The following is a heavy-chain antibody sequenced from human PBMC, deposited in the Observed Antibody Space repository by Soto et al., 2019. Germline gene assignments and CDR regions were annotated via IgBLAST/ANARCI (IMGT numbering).Heavy chain of an antibody. J-gene: IGHJ4*02. CDR2: IYYSGST. CDR1: GGSVSSGSYY. V-gene: IGHV4-61*01. CDR3: ARVYDSSGYYKNYYFDY. D-gene: IGHD3-22*01. Sequence: PSETLSLTCTVSGGSVSSGSYYWSWIRQPPGKGLEWIGYIYYSGSTNYNPSLKSRVTISVDTSKNQFSLKLSSVTAADTAVYYCARVYDSSGYYKNYYFDYWAQGTLVTVSS.